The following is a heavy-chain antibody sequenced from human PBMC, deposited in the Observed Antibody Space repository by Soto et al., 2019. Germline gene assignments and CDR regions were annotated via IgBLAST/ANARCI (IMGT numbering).Heavy chain of an antibody. CDR3: ARGLAARRAKHIDY. CDR2: MNPNSGGT. J-gene: IGHJ4*02. CDR1: GYTFSAYD. V-gene: IGHV1-2*02. D-gene: IGHD6-6*01. Sequence: QVQLEQSGAEVKNPGASVRVSCKASGYTFSAYDIHWVRQAPGQGLEWMGWMNPNSGGTHYAQRFQGRVTMTRDTSINTAYMELSGLQSDDTAVFYCARGLAARRAKHIDYRGQGTLVSVSS.